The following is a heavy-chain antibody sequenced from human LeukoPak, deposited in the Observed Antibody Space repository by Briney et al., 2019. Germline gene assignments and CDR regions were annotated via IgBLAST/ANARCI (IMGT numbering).Heavy chain of an antibody. J-gene: IGHJ4*02. CDR1: GDFIRGRPYF. CDR3: ARGWATFDQ. D-gene: IGHD6-19*01. Sequence: SETLSLTCTVSGDFIRGRPYFWGWVRQPPGKRLEWIGSIYHNGSTYYNPSLKSRVTMSVDTSNNQFSVKVNSVTAADTAIYYCARGWATFDQWGQGPLVTVSS. CDR2: IYHNGST. V-gene: IGHV4-39*01.